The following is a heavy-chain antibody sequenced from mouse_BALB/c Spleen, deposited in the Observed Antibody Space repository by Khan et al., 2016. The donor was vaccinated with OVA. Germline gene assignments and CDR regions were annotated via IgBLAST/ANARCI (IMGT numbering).Heavy chain of an antibody. CDR1: GYTFTNYG. J-gene: IGHJ1*01. D-gene: IGHD2-1*01. CDR3: ARVGNYWYFDV. Sequence: QIQLVQSGPELKKPGETVKISCKASGYTFTNYGMTWVKQAPGKGLKWMGWINTYTGEPTYADDFKGRFAFSLETSATTASLQLNNLKNEDTATYFCARVGNYWYFDVGGAGTTVTVSS. V-gene: IGHV9-3-1*01. CDR2: INTYTGEP.